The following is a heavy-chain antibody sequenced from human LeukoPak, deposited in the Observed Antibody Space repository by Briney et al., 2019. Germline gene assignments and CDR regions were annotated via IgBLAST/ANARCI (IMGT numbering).Heavy chain of an antibody. Sequence: PSETLSLTCTLSGGSISNYYWSWIRQPAGKGLEWIGRIYSSGTTIYNPSLKSRVTMSVDTSKNQFSLKLSSVTAADTAVYFCASGSSGYDPWGQGTLVTVSS. J-gene: IGHJ5*02. CDR3: ASGSSGYDP. CDR1: GGSISNYY. CDR2: IYSSGTT. D-gene: IGHD5-12*01. V-gene: IGHV4-4*07.